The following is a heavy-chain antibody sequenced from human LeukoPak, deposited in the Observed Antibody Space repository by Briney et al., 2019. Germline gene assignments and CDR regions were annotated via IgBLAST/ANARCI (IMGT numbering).Heavy chain of an antibody. CDR2: INPNSGGT. Sequence: ASVKVSCKASGYTFTGYYMHWVRQAPAQGLEWMGRINPNSGGTNYAQKFQGRVTMTRDTSISTAYMELSSLRSEDTAVYYCARGANQLVSGSSAFDIWGQGTMVTDSS. CDR3: ARGANQLVSGSSAFDI. J-gene: IGHJ3*02. V-gene: IGHV1-2*06. D-gene: IGHD1-1*01. CDR1: GYTFTGYY.